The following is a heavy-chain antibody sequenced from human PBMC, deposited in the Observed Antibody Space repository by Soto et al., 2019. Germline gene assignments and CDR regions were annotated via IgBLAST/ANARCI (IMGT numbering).Heavy chain of an antibody. J-gene: IGHJ4*02. Sequence: EVQLLESGGDLVQPGGSLRVSCVASGFTFSNYAMSWVRQAPGKGLEWITTITGSSTVTYYTDSVKGRFAISRDNSKNTLFLQMNSLTAEATAVYYCAKGGATYGLLTHDYWGQGTLVTVSS. CDR3: AKGGATYGLLTHDY. V-gene: IGHV3-23*01. CDR2: ITGSSTVT. D-gene: IGHD3-9*01. CDR1: GFTFSNYA.